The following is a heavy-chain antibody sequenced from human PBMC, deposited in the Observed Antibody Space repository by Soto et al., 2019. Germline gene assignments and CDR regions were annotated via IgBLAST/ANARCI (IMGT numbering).Heavy chain of an antibody. J-gene: IGHJ4*02. D-gene: IGHD5-18*01. CDR3: AKICPDSNLAS. V-gene: IGHV3-23*01. CDR1: GFTFNSHA. Sequence: LRLSCVASGFTFNSHAMSWVRQAPGKGLEWASAICASGGCPVYADSVRGRFTVSKDNPKNTLYLQMNSLRADDTAIYYCAKICPDSNLASWGQGTQVTVSS. CDR2: ICASGGCP.